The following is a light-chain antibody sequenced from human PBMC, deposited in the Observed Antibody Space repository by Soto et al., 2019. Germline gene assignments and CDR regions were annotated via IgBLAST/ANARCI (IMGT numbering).Light chain of an antibody. CDR3: SSYTSSSTRV. Sequence: QSVLTQPASVSGSPGQSITIPCTGTSSYVGAYDFVSWYQQHPDKAPKLMIYEVSNRPSGVSNRFSGSKSVNTATLTISGLQAEDEADYYCSSYTSSSTRVFGTGTKVTVL. CDR2: EVS. V-gene: IGLV2-14*03. CDR1: SSYVGAYDF. J-gene: IGLJ1*01.